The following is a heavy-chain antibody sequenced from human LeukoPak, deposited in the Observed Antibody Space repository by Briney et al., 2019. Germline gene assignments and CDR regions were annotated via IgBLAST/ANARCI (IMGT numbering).Heavy chain of an antibody. D-gene: IGHD6-13*01. J-gene: IGHJ4*02. CDR2: ISYDGSNK. CDR1: GFTFSSYA. V-gene: IGHV3-30-3*01. Sequence: GGSLRLSCAASGFTFSSYAMHWVRQAPGKGLEWVAVISYDGSNKYYADSVKGRFTISRDNSKNTLYLQMNSLRAEDTAVYYCARGPRVIAAAPAPIDYWGQGTLVTVSS. CDR3: ARGPRVIAAAPAPIDY.